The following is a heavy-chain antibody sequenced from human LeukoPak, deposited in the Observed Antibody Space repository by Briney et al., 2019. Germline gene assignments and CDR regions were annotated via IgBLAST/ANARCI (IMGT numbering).Heavy chain of an antibody. Sequence: RSSETLSLTCSVSGGSIDTSYYYWDWIRQPPGKGLEWIGSIYNSGSTLYNPSLKSRVTISVDTSKKQFSLKLSSMTAADTAVYYCARRPSGSYFGYWGQGTLVTVSS. CDR3: ARRPSGSYFGY. V-gene: IGHV4-39*01. CDR1: GGSIDTSYYY. D-gene: IGHD1-26*01. J-gene: IGHJ4*02. CDR2: IYNSGST.